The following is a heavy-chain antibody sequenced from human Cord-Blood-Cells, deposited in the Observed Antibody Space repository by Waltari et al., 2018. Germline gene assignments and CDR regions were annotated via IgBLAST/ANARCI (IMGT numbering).Heavy chain of an antibody. Sequence: EVQLLESGGGLVQPGGSLRLSCAASGFTFSSYAMSWVRQAPGKGLEWVSAISGSGGSTYYADAGKGRLTISRDNSKNTLYLQMNSLRAEDTAVYYCAKGRAKSSSTTRVWGQGTTVTVSS. J-gene: IGHJ6*02. CDR3: AKGRAKSSSTTRV. V-gene: IGHV3-23*01. CDR2: ISGSGGST. D-gene: IGHD6-13*01. CDR1: GFTFSSYA.